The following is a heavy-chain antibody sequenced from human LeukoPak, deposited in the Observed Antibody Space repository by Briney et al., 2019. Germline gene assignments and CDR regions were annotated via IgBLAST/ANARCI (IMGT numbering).Heavy chain of an antibody. D-gene: IGHD3-3*01. CDR2: IYTSGST. Sequence: PSETLSLTCTVPGGSISSYYWSWIRQPPGKGLEWIGYIYTSGSTNYNPSLKSRVTISVDTSKNQFSLKLSSVTAADTAVYYCARFTFGRLDYWGQGTLVTVSS. CDR1: GGSISSYY. V-gene: IGHV4-4*09. J-gene: IGHJ4*02. CDR3: ARFTFGRLDY.